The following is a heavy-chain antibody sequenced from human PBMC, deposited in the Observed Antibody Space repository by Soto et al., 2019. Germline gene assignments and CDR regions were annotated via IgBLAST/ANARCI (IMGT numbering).Heavy chain of an antibody. CDR3: ARLGTEGWSGYSFPDY. CDR2: INPSGGST. J-gene: IGHJ4*02. CDR1: GYTFTSYY. D-gene: IGHD3-3*01. V-gene: IGHV1-46*03. Sequence: GASVKVSCKASGYTFTSYYMHCVRQAPGQGLEWMGIINPSGGSTSYAQKFQGRVTMTRDTSTSTVYMELSSLRSEDTAVYYCARLGTEGWSGYSFPDYWGQGTLVTVSS.